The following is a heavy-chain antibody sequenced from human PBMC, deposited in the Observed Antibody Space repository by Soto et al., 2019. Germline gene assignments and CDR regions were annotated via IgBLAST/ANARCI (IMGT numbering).Heavy chain of an antibody. Sequence: PGGSLRLSCAASGFTFSGSAMHWVRQASGKGLEWVGRIRSKANSYATAYAASVKGRFTISRDDSKNTAYLQMNSLKTEDTAVYYCARDRAMVDGMDVWGQGTTVTVSS. CDR2: IRSKANSYAT. J-gene: IGHJ6*02. CDR3: ARDRAMVDGMDV. V-gene: IGHV3-73*01. CDR1: GFTFSGSA. D-gene: IGHD5-18*01.